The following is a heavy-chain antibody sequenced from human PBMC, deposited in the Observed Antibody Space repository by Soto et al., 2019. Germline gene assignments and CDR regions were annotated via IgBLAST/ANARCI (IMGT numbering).Heavy chain of an antibody. CDR1: GGSISGYF. Sequence: PSETLSLTCTVSGGSISGYFWTWIRQPAGKGLEWIGRIYTNGTTNYHPSLKSRVTMSVDTSKNYFSLNLDYVTAADTAVYYCAREVVAAPGTWWFDSWGQGTLVTVSS. J-gene: IGHJ5*01. CDR3: AREVVAAPGTWWFDS. CDR2: IYTNGTT. D-gene: IGHD6-13*01. V-gene: IGHV4-4*07.